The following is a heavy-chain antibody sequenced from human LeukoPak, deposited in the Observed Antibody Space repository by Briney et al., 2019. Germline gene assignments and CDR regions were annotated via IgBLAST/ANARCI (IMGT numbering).Heavy chain of an antibody. V-gene: IGHV4-39*07. D-gene: IGHD2-15*01. CDR1: GGSTSSSDYY. CDR2: IRYSGNT. Sequence: PSETLSLTCTVSGGSTSSSDYYWGWIRQPPDEGLEWIASIRYSGNTYYNPSLKSRVTISVDTSKNQFSLKLSSVTAADTAVYYCARDIVEEDYYYYGMDVWGQGTTVTVSS. CDR3: ARDIVEEDYYYYGMDV. J-gene: IGHJ6*02.